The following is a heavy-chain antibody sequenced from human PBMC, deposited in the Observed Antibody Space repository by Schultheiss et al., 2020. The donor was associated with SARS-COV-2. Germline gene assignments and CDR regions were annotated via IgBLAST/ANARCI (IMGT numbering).Heavy chain of an antibody. D-gene: IGHD5-12*01. CDR3: ARDKGPIVDTGFDY. J-gene: IGHJ4*02. Sequence: SETLSLTCIVSGGSISSYYWNWIRQPPGKGLEWIGYVYYSGSTNYNPSLKSRVTISVDTPKNQFSLKLSSVTAADTAVYYCARDKGPIVDTGFDYWGQGTLVTVSS. CDR2: VYYSGST. CDR1: GGSISSYY. V-gene: IGHV4-59*01.